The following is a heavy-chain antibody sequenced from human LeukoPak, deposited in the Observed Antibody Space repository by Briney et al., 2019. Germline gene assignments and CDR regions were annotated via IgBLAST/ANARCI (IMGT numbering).Heavy chain of an antibody. V-gene: IGHV4-59*01. Sequence: SETLSLTCTVSGDSMNEYYWSWVRQPPGKGLELIGYVFYTGRTNYRPSLKNRVTISLDTSKNQFSLRLSSVTAADTAVYYCAKYGYYAYDYWGQGNLVTVSS. CDR3: AKYGYYAYDY. J-gene: IGHJ4*02. D-gene: IGHD5-18*01. CDR2: VFYTGRT. CDR1: GDSMNEYY.